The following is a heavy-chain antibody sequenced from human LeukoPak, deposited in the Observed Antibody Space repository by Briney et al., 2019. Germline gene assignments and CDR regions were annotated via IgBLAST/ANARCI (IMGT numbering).Heavy chain of an antibody. CDR3: ARDCATRIQLWNYYGMDV. D-gene: IGHD5-18*01. Sequence: PGCSVPLSRAACGCCFSSYWLLWLRQAPAKGLAGVANINQNGSEKYYVDSVKGRFTITRDNAKNSLYLQMNSLRAEDTAVYYCARDCATRIQLWNYYGMDVRGQGTTVTVSS. CDR1: GCCFSSYW. J-gene: IGHJ6*02. V-gene: IGHV3-7*03. CDR2: INQNGSEK.